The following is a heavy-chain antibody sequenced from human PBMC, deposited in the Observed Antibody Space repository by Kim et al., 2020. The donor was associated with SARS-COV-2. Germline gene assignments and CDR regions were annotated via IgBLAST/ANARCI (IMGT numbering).Heavy chain of an antibody. V-gene: IGHV3-48*02. Sequence: GRFTIARDNAKNSLYLQMNSLRDEETAVYYCARAGYYDSSGYYYYDAFDIWGQGTMVTVSS. D-gene: IGHD3-22*01. J-gene: IGHJ3*02. CDR3: ARAGYYDSSGYYYYDAFDI.